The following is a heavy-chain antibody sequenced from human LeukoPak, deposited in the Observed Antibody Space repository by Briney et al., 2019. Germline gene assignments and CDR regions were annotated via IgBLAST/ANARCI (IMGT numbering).Heavy chain of an antibody. D-gene: IGHD3-22*01. V-gene: IGHV4-39*01. CDR1: GGSISSSSYY. CDR3: ARRTGDYYDSSGYYYSKVFDY. CDR2: IYYSGST. Sequence: SETLSLTCTVSGGSISSSSYYWGWIRQPPGKGLEWIGSIYYSGSTYYNPSLKSRVTISVDTSKNQFSLELSSVTAADTAVYYCARRTGDYYDSSGYYYSKVFDYWGQGTLVTVSS. J-gene: IGHJ4*02.